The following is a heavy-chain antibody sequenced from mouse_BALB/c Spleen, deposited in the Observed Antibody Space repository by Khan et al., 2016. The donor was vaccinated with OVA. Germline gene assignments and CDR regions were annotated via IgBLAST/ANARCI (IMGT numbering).Heavy chain of an antibody. D-gene: IGHD1-1*01. J-gene: IGHJ2*01. CDR3: ARIYGSDFDY. Sequence: VQLKESGPELVKPGASVKISCKASGHSFTGYFMNWVMQSHGKSLEWIGRINPHIGETFYNQKFKGKATLTVDESSSTAHMELRSLASEDSAVYYCARIYGSDFDYWGQGTTLTVSS. CDR2: INPHIGET. CDR1: GHSFTGYF. V-gene: IGHV1-20*02.